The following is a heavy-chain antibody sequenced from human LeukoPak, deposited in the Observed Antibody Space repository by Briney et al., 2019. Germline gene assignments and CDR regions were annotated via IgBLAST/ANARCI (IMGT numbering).Heavy chain of an antibody. J-gene: IGHJ6*02. V-gene: IGHV1-69*04. CDR3: ARDGLVGILYGMDV. CDR1: GGTFSNYA. CDR2: IIPILGIA. Sequence: SVKVSCKASGGTFSNYAISWVRQAPGQGLEWMGRIIPILGIANYAQKFQGRVTITADKSTSTAYMELSSLRSEDTAVYYCARDGLVGILYGMDVWGQGTTVTVSS. D-gene: IGHD2-15*01.